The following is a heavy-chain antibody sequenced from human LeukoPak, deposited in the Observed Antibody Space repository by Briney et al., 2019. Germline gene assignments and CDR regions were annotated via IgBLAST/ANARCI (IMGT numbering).Heavy chain of an antibody. D-gene: IGHD3-10*01. CDR1: GYTFTSYD. V-gene: IGHV1-8*01. Sequence: GASVKVSCKASGYTFTSYDINWVRQATGQGLEWMGWMHPNSGNTGYAQKFQGRVTMTRNTSISTAYMELSSLRSEDTAVYYCARGKELLWFGELTAQNFDYWGQGTLVTVSS. J-gene: IGHJ4*02. CDR2: MHPNSGNT. CDR3: ARGKELLWFGELTAQNFDY.